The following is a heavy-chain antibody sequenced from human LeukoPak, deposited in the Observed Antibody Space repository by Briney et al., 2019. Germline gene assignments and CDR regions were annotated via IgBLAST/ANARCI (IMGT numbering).Heavy chain of an antibody. CDR3: ARERSSSWYDAFDI. CDR2: IYYSGST. V-gene: IGHV4-59*01. D-gene: IGHD6-13*01. Sequence: PSETLSLTCTVSGGSISSYYWSWIRQPPGKGLEWIGYIYYSGSTNYNPSLKSRVTISVDTSKNQFSLKLSSVTAADTAVYYCARERSSSWYDAFDIWGQGTMVTVSS. CDR1: GGSISSYY. J-gene: IGHJ3*02.